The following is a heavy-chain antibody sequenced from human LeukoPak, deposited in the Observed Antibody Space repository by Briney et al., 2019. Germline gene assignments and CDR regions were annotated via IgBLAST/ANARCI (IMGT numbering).Heavy chain of an antibody. CDR1: GYTFTGYY. D-gene: IGHD3-10*01. Sequence: GASVKVSCKASGYTFTGYYMHWVRQAPGQGLEWMGWINPNSGGTNYAQKFQGRIAMTRDTSISTAYMELSRLRSDDTAVYYCARDRARSAFDIWGQGTMVTVSS. J-gene: IGHJ3*02. CDR2: INPNSGGT. CDR3: ARDRARSAFDI. V-gene: IGHV1-2*02.